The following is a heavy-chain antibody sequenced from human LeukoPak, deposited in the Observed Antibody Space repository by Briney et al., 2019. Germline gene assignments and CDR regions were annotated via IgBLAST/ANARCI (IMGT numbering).Heavy chain of an antibody. CDR3: VGALGY. Sequence: PGGSLRLSCAASGFTFSSYEMNWVRQAPGKGLEWVSHISSSGYTIYYADSVKGRFTISRDNAKNSLYLQMNSLRADDSAIYYCVGALGYWGQGTLVTVSS. CDR2: ISSSGYTI. J-gene: IGHJ4*02. CDR1: GFTFSSYE. V-gene: IGHV3-48*03.